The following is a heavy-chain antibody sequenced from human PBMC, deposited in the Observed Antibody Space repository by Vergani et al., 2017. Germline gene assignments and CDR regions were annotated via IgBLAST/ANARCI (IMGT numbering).Heavy chain of an antibody. D-gene: IGHD3-16*01. CDR3: GRVYDTSSFFDY. CDR1: GGSSSGYY. Sequence: QLQLQESGPGLVKPSETLSLTCAVYGGSSSGYYWGWIRQPPGKGLEWIGSIYYSGSTYYNPSLKSRVTISVDTSKNQFSLKLSSVTAADTAVYYCGRVYDTSSFFDYWGQGTLVTVSS. CDR2: IYYSGST. J-gene: IGHJ4*02. V-gene: IGHV4-39*07.